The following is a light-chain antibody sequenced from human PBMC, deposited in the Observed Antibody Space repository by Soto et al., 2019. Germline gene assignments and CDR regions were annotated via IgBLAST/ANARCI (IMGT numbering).Light chain of an antibody. J-gene: IGKJ2*01. V-gene: IGKV3-20*01. CDR3: QQFGTSPLYT. Sequence: ESVLTQSQGTLSLSPGERVTLSCRASQTFGRTYLAWYQQKPGQSPRLLIYDASSRATGLPDRFSGSGSGTDFTLTISRLEPEDFAVYYCQQFGTSPLYTFGQGTKLEIK. CDR2: DAS. CDR1: QTFGRTY.